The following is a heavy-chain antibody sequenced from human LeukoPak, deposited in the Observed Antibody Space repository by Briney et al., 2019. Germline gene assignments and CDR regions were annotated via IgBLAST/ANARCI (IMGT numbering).Heavy chain of an antibody. J-gene: IGHJ3*02. Sequence: GASVKVSCKVSGYTLTELSMHWVRQAPGKGLEWMGGFDPEDGETIYAQKFQGRVTMTEDTSTETDYMELSSLRSEDTAVYYCATDNDSSANDAFDIWGQGTMVTVSS. CDR3: ATDNDSSANDAFDI. V-gene: IGHV1-24*01. CDR1: GYTLTELS. D-gene: IGHD3-22*01. CDR2: FDPEDGET.